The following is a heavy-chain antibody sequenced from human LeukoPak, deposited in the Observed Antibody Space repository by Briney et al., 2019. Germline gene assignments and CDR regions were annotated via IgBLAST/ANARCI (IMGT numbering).Heavy chain of an antibody. CDR1: GYTFTGYY. J-gene: IGHJ5*02. D-gene: IGHD5-18*01. Sequence: ASVKVSCKASGYTFTGYYMHWVRQAPGQGLEWMGWINPNSGGTNYAQKFQGRVTMTRDTSISTAYMELSRLRSDDTAVYYCARDVDSDYNWFDPWGQGTLVTVSS. CDR2: INPNSGGT. V-gene: IGHV1-2*02. CDR3: ARDVDSDYNWFDP.